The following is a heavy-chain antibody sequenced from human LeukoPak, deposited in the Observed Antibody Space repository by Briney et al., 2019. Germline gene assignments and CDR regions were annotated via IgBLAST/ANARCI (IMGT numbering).Heavy chain of an antibody. D-gene: IGHD1-14*01. J-gene: IGHJ6*03. CDR2: INHSGST. CDR1: GGSFSGYY. Sequence: SETLSLTCAVYGGSFSGYYWSWIRQPPGKGLEWIGEINHSGSTNYNPSLKSRVTVSVDTSKNQFSLKLSSVTAAGTAVYYCARFPGGAEYRHYYYMDVWGTGTTVTVSS. CDR3: ARFPGGAEYRHYYYMDV. V-gene: IGHV4-34*01.